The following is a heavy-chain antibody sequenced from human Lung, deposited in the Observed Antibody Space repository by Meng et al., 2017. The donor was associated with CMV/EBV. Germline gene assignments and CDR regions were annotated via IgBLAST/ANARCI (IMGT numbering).Heavy chain of an antibody. D-gene: IGHD4-17*01. Sequence: GGSXRLXCAASGFTFSSYAMHWVRQAPGKGLEWVAVISDDGTNKYYADSVKGRFTISRDNSKNTLYLQVNSLRAEDTAVYYCARDHTPTVTTVRFDSWGQGSLVTVSS. CDR3: ARDHTPTVTTVRFDS. CDR1: GFTFSSYA. CDR2: ISDDGTNK. V-gene: IGHV3-30*04. J-gene: IGHJ4*02.